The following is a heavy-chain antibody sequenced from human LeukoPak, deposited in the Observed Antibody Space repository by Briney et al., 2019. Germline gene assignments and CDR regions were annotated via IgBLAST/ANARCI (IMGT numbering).Heavy chain of an antibody. CDR1: GFTFSDYY. CDR3: ARDRYYYDSTNYS. D-gene: IGHD3-22*01. V-gene: IGHV3-11*01. J-gene: IGHJ4*02. CDR2: ISSRGSTL. Sequence: GGSLRLSCAASGFTFSDYYMSWIRQAPGKGLEWISYISSRGSTLYYADSVKGRFTISRDNAMNSLFLQMNSLRAEDTAVYYCARDRYYYDSTNYSGGQGTLVTVSS.